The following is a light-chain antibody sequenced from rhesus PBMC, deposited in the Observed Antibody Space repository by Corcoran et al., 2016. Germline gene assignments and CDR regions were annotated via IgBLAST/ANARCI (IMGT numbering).Light chain of an antibody. CDR1: QGITNY. J-gene: IGKJ1*01. Sequence: DIQMTQSPSSLSASVGDTVTITCRARQGITNYLAWYQQKPGKAPQPLMYDAASLESGVPSRFSGSGSGTDFTLTNNSLKPEYFASYYYQQHNSYPQAFGQGTNVEIK. CDR3: QQHNSYPQA. CDR2: DAA. V-gene: IGKV1S16*01.